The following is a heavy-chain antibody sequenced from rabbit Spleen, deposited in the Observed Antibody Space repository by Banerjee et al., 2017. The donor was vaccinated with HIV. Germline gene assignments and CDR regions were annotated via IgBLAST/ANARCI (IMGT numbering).Heavy chain of an antibody. CDR2: IRTDAGGL. J-gene: IGHJ4*01. CDR1: GSFFSSSYY. Sequence: QQQLEESGGGLVQPEGSLTLTCTASGSFFSSSYYMCWVRQAPGKGLEWIGCIRTDAGGLWYASWAKGRFTISKTSSTATLQLTSLTAADTATYFCARDLVAVIGWNFNLWGQGTLVTVS. CDR3: ARDLVAVIGWNFNL. D-gene: IGHD1-1*01. V-gene: IGHV1S45*01.